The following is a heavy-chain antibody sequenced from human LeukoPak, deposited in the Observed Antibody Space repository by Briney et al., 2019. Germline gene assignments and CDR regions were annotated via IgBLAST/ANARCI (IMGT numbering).Heavy chain of an antibody. CDR1: GFTFTTYW. Sequence: GGSLRLSCAASGFTFTTYWMHWVRQAPGKGLVWVSHINSDGSITSYADSVKGRFTISRDNAKNSLYLQMISLRAEDTAVYYCASGSGGSYYFDYWGQGTLVTFSS. CDR2: INSDGSIT. CDR3: ASGSGGSYYFDY. J-gene: IGHJ4*02. D-gene: IGHD2-15*01. V-gene: IGHV3-74*01.